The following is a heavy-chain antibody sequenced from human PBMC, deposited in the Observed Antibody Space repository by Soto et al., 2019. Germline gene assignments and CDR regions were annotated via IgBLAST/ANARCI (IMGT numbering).Heavy chain of an antibody. CDR3: ARGANGIVGATWCDY. Sequence: QVQLVESGGGVVQPGRSLRLSCAASGFTFSSYAMHWVRQAPGKGLEWVAVISYDGSNKYYADSVKGRFTISRDNSKNTLYLQMNSLRAEDTAVYYCARGANGIVGATWCDYWGQGTLVTVSS. J-gene: IGHJ4*02. D-gene: IGHD1-26*01. CDR1: GFTFSSYA. V-gene: IGHV3-30-3*01. CDR2: ISYDGSNK.